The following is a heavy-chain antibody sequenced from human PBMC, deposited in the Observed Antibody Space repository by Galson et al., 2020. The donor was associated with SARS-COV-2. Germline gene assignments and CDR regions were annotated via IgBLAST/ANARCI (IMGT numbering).Heavy chain of an antibody. CDR1: GGSISNYY. D-gene: IGHD2-21*02. Sequence: SETLSLTCTVSGGSISNYYWNWVRQPPGKGLEWVGYIYYSGITNYNPSLKSRVTISVDTSKNHFSLKLSSVTAADTAVYYCARYCGGDCHGDYWGQGTLVTVSS. CDR3: ARYCGGDCHGDY. V-gene: IGHV4-59*13. CDR2: IYYSGIT. J-gene: IGHJ4*02.